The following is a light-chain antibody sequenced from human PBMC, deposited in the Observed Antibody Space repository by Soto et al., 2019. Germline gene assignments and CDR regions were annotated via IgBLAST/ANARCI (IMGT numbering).Light chain of an antibody. CDR3: QQSYSTPIT. Sequence: EIVVTQSPATLSVSPGERATLSCRASQSVSSNLAWYQQKPGQAPRLLIYGASTRATGIPARFSGTGSGTDFTLTVSSLQSEDFATYYCQQSYSTPITFGQGTRLEI. CDR1: QSVSSN. V-gene: IGKV3-15*01. CDR2: GAS. J-gene: IGKJ5*01.